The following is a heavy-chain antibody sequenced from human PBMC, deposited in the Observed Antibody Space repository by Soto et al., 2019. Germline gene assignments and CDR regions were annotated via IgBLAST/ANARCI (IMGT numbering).Heavy chain of an antibody. Sequence: PSETLSLTCAVYGGSFSGYYWSWIRQPPGKGLEWIGEINHSGSTNYNPSLKSRVTISVDTSKNQSSLKLSSVTAADTAVYYCARESPLAAETYYYYYYMDVWGKGTTVTVSS. D-gene: IGHD2-15*01. J-gene: IGHJ6*03. V-gene: IGHV4-34*01. CDR3: ARESPLAAETYYYYYYMDV. CDR1: GGSFSGYY. CDR2: INHSGST.